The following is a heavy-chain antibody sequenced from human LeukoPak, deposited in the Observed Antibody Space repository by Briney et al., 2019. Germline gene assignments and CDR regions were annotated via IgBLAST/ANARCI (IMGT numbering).Heavy chain of an antibody. CDR2: IYYSGST. CDR1: GGSISSYY. CDR3: ARSDIHYYYMDV. J-gene: IGHJ6*03. D-gene: IGHD2-15*01. Sequence: SETLSLTCTVSGGSISSYYWSWIRQPPGKGLKRIRYIYYSGSTNYNPSLTSRVTISVDTSKSQSSLTLSSVTAAVTVVYCCARSDIHYYYMDVWGKGTTVTVSS. V-gene: IGHV4-59*01.